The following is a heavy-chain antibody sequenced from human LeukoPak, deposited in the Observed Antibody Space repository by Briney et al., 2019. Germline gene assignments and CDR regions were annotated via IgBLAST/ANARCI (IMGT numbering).Heavy chain of an antibody. D-gene: IGHD3-16*01. CDR3: ARGGGLDV. CDR1: GFTFISYC. CDR2: INHNGNVN. V-gene: IGHV3-7*03. Sequence: AWSLRLSCAASGFTFISYCMNWARPAPRKRLEWVASINHNGNVNYYVDSVKGRFTISRDNAKNSLYLQMSNLRAEDTAVYFCARGGGLDVWGQGATVTVSS. J-gene: IGHJ6*02.